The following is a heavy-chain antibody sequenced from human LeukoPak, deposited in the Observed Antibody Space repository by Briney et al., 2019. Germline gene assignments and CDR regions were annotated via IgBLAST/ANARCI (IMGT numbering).Heavy chain of an antibody. J-gene: IGHJ4*02. CDR3: AREVGRGHTFGSNY. V-gene: IGHV4-39*02. D-gene: IGHD5-18*01. CDR1: GGSVSINSYY. Sequence: SETLSLTCTVSGGSVSINSYYWGWIRQPPGKGLEWIGNIYYSGITYYNPSLKSRVTISVGTSKNQFSLKLSSVTAADTAVYYCAREVGRGHTFGSNYWGQGTLVTVSS. CDR2: IYYSGIT.